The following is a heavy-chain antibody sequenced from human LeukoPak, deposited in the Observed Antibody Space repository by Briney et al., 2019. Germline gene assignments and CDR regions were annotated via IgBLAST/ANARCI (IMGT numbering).Heavy chain of an antibody. CDR3: ASFDFWSGGPFDY. V-gene: IGHV4-34*01. J-gene: IGHJ4*02. Sequence: SETLSLTCAVYGGSFSGYYWSWIRQPPGKGLEWIGEINHSGSTNYNPSLKSRVTISVDTSKNQFSLKLSSVTAADTAVYYRASFDFWSGGPFDYWGQGTLVTVSS. CDR2: INHSGST. CDR1: GGSFSGYY. D-gene: IGHD3-3*01.